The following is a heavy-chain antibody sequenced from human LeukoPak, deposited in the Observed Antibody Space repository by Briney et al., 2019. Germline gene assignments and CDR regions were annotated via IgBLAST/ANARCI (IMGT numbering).Heavy chain of an antibody. CDR1: GFTVSSNY. CDR2: IYRGGST. Sequence: QSGGSLRLSCAASGFTVSSNYVSWVRQAPGKGLEWVSVIYRGGSTYYADSVKGRFTISRQNSKNTLDLQMNSLRPEDTAVYYCARDGRYCIITRCYGYYGMDVWGQGTTVTVTS. V-gene: IGHV3-53*04. CDR3: ARDGRYCIITRCYGYYGMDV. D-gene: IGHD2-2*01. J-gene: IGHJ6*02.